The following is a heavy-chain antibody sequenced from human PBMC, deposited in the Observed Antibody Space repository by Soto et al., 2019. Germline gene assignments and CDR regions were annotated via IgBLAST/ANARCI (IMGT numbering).Heavy chain of an antibody. J-gene: IGHJ6*02. V-gene: IGHV3-30*18. Sequence: GGSLRLSCAASGFTFSDFGMHWVRQAPGKGLEWVAIISYDGILKYYADSVKGRFTISRDTSKGAVYLQMNSLTPEDTAVYYCSKDFKVSGGHYGSLNYYYGMDVWGQGTTVTVSS. CDR1: GFTFSDFG. CDR3: SKDFKVSGGHYGSLNYYYGMDV. CDR2: ISYDGILK. D-gene: IGHD3-10*01.